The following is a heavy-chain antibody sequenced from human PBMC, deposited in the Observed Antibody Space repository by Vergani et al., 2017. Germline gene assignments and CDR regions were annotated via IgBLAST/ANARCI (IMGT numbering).Heavy chain of an antibody. D-gene: IGHD3-22*01. CDR2: IYHSGST. Sequence: QVQLPESGPGLVKPSETLSLTCAVSGYSISSGYYWGWIRQPPGKGLEWIGSIYHSGSTYYNPSLKSRVTISVDTSKNQFSLKLSSVTAADTAVYYCARRRPGYYDSSGYFDYWGQGTLVTVSS. V-gene: IGHV4-38-2*01. J-gene: IGHJ4*02. CDR3: ARRRPGYYDSSGYFDY. CDR1: GYSISSGYY.